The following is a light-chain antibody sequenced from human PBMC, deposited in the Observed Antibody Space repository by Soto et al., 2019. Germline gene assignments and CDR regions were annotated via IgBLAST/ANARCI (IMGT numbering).Light chain of an antibody. V-gene: IGKV3-20*01. J-gene: IGKJ1*01. CDR2: GAS. CDR3: QQYGSSLA. CDR1: QSVSSSY. Sequence: EIVLTQSPGTLSLSPGERATLSCRASQSVSSSYLAWYQHKPGQAPRLLIYGASSRATGIPDRFSGSGSGTDFTLTISRLEPEDFAVYSCQQYGSSLAFGQGTKVEIK.